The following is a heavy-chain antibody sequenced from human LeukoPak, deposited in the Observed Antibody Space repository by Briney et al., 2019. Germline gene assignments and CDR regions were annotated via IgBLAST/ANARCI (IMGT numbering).Heavy chain of an antibody. D-gene: IGHD6-19*01. J-gene: IGHJ4*02. CDR2: IYNSGAKI. Sequence: GGSLRLSCAISGLTFSTYSMTWVRQGPGKGLEWVSSIYNSGAKIFYADSVKGRFTISRDNSKNMLYLQMNSLRVEDTAVYYCAKDVAPDSGWDLDYWGQGTLVTVSS. CDR3: AKDVAPDSGWDLDY. CDR1: GLTFSTYS. V-gene: IGHV3-23*01.